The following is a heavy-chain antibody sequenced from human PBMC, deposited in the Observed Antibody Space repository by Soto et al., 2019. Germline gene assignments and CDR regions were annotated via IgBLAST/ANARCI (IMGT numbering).Heavy chain of an antibody. D-gene: IGHD2-2*01. J-gene: IGHJ4*02. CDR2: IDPSGGST. CDR1: GYTFTSYY. CDR3: ARDMGYYSSTSCYAGFDY. Sequence: GASVKVSCKASGYTFTSYYMHWVRQAPGQGLEWMGIIDPSGGSTSYAQKFQGRVTMTRDTSTSTVYMELSSLRSEDTAVYYCARDMGYYSSTSCYAGFDYWGQGTLVTVSS. V-gene: IGHV1-46*03.